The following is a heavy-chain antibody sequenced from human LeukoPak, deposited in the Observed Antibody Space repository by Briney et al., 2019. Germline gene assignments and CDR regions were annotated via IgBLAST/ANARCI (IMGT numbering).Heavy chain of an antibody. J-gene: IGHJ4*02. D-gene: IGHD6-13*01. Sequence: GGSLRLSCAASGFTFSSYGMHWVRQAPGKGLEWVAFIRYDGSNKYYADSVKGRFTISRDNSKNTLYLQMNSLRAEDTAVYYCAKEWGSSWKEIDYWGQGTLVTVSS. V-gene: IGHV3-30*02. CDR1: GFTFSSYG. CDR3: AKEWGSSWKEIDY. CDR2: IRYDGSNK.